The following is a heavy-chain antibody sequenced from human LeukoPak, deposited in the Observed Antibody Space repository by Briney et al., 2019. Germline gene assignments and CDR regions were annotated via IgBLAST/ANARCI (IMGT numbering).Heavy chain of an antibody. V-gene: IGHV3-7*01. CDR1: GFTFSSYW. CDR3: ARDSYGSGSYYRIDY. J-gene: IGHJ4*02. Sequence: PGGSLRLSCAASGFTFSSYWMSWVRQAPGKGLEWVANINQDGSEKYYVDSVKGRFTISRDNAKNSLYLQMNSLRAEDTAVYYCARDSYGSGSYYRIDYWGQGTLVTVSS. CDR2: INQDGSEK. D-gene: IGHD3-10*01.